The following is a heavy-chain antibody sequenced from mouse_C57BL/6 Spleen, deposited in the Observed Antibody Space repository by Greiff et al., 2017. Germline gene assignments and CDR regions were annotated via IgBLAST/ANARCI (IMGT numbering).Heavy chain of an antibody. CDR2: IDPSDSYT. CDR1: GYTFTSYW. V-gene: IGHV1-69*01. CDR3: AITAMDY. J-gene: IGHJ4*01. Sequence: VKLQQPGAELVMPGASVKLSCKASGYTFTSYWMHWVKQRPGQGLEWIGEIDPSDSYTNYNQKFKGKSTLTVDKSSSTAYMQLSSLTSEDSAVYYCAITAMDYWGQGTSVTVSS.